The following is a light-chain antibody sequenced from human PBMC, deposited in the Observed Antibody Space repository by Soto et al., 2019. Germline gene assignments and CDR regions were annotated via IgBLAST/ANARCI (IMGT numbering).Light chain of an antibody. J-gene: IGKJ2*01. Sequence: ETVMTQSPVTLSVSPGERATLSCRASQSVSSNLAWYQQKPGQPPRLLIYGASTRVTGIPARFSGSGSGTEFTLTISSLQSEDFAVYFCQQYNNWRSYTFGQGTKVDIK. CDR3: QQYNNWRSYT. CDR1: QSVSSN. CDR2: GAS. V-gene: IGKV3-15*01.